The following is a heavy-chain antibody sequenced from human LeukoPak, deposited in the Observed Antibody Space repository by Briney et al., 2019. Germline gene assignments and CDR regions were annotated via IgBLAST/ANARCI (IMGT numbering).Heavy chain of an antibody. CDR1: GFTFSTYG. J-gene: IGHJ5*02. CDR2: ISYDGSDS. V-gene: IGHV3-30*18. Sequence: GGSLRLSCAASGFTFSTYGMHWVRQAPGKGLEWVAVISYDGSDSYYADSVKGRFTISGDNSKNTLYLQVNSLRAEDTAVYYCAKGYGLRLVNNWFDPWGQGTLVTVSS. CDR3: AKGYGLRLVNNWFDP. D-gene: IGHD6-19*01.